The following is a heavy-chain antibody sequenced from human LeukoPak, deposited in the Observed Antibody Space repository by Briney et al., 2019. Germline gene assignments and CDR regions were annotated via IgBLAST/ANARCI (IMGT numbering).Heavy chain of an antibody. D-gene: IGHD1-26*01. Sequence: PSETPSLTCTVSGGSISSYYWSWIRQPAGKGLEWIGRIYTSGSTNYNPSLKSRVTMSVDTSKNQFSLKLSSVTAADTAVYYCAREVGWEILQYYFDYWGQGTLVTVSS. V-gene: IGHV4-4*07. CDR3: AREVGWEILQYYFDY. CDR2: IYTSGST. CDR1: GGSISSYY. J-gene: IGHJ4*02.